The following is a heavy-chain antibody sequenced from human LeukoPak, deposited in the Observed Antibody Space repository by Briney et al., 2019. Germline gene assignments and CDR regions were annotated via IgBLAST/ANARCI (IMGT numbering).Heavy chain of an antibody. D-gene: IGHD6-19*01. CDR2: ISGSDGYT. V-gene: IGHV3-23*01. Sequence: GGSLTLTCTASGCSLDSYALGWVRQAPGKGLEWVSAISGSDGYTYYADSVKGRFTISSDNSKNTLYLQMNSLRAEATAVYYLAKGGGWLYYFDSWGQGTRVTVSS. J-gene: IGHJ4*02. CDR3: AKGGGWLYYFDS. CDR1: GCSLDSYA.